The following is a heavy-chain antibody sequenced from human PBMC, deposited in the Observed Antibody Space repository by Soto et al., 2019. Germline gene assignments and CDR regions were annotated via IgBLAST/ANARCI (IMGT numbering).Heavy chain of an antibody. V-gene: IGHV3-64*01. CDR2: ISSNGGST. Sequence: SLRLSCAASGFTFSSYAMHWVRQAPGKGLEYVSAISSNGGSTYYGNSVKGRFTISRDNSKNTLYLQMGSLRAEDMAVYYCARDFDDSSGWNDGWFDPWGQGTLVTVSS. J-gene: IGHJ5*02. D-gene: IGHD6-19*01. CDR1: GFTFSSYA. CDR3: ARDFDDSSGWNDGWFDP.